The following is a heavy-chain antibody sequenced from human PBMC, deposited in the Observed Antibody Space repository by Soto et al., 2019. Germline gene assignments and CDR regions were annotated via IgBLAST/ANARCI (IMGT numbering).Heavy chain of an antibody. CDR1: GFSLSTSGGA. CDR3: AHYVSASPAGWFDP. D-gene: IGHD3-10*01. Sequence: QINWKESGPALMKPTQTLTLTCTFSGFSLSTSGGAVGWIRQPPGEALEWLALIYWDDDNRYNPTLKTRLTITKDNSKNQVVLTLTNMDPVDTATYYCAHYVSASPAGWFDPWGQGILVTVSS. CDR2: IYWDDDN. V-gene: IGHV2-5*02. J-gene: IGHJ5*02.